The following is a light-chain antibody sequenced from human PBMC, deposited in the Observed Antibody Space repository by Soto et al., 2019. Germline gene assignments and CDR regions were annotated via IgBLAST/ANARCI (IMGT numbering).Light chain of an antibody. CDR1: SSNIGAGYD. CDR2: GNS. J-gene: IGLJ2*01. CDR3: SSYTGSSAFVV. V-gene: IGLV1-40*01. Sequence: QSVLTQPPSVSGAPGQRVTISCTGSSSNIGAGYDVHWYQQLPGTAPKLLIYGNSNRPSGVPDRFSGSKSANTASLTISGLQAEDEGDYYCSSYTGSSAFVVFGGGTKLTVL.